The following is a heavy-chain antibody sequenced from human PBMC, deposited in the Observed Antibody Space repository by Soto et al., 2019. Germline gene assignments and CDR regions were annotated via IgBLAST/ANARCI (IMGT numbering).Heavy chain of an antibody. J-gene: IGHJ6*02. CDR2: IYYSGST. CDR1: GGSISSYY. V-gene: IGHV4-59*12. Sequence: PSETLSLTCTVSGGSISSYYWSWIRQPPGKGLEWIGYIYYSGSTYYNPSLKSRVTISVDTSKNQFSLKLSSVTAADTAVYYCARVVYYYGMDVWGQGTTVTVSS. CDR3: ARVVYYYGMDV. D-gene: IGHD1-20*01.